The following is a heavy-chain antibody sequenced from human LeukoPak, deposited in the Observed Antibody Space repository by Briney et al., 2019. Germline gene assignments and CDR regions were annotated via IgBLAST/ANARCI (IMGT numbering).Heavy chain of an antibody. CDR2: IYYSGST. V-gene: IGHV4-59*01. CDR3: ARTSWSYHAEYFQQ. Sequence: SETLSLTCTVSGGSISSYYWSWIRQPPGKGLEWIGYIYYSGSTNYNPSLKSRVTISVDTSKNQFSLKLSSVTAADTAVYYCARTSWSYHAEYFQQWGQGTLVTVSP. CDR1: GGSISSYY. J-gene: IGHJ1*01. D-gene: IGHD1-26*01.